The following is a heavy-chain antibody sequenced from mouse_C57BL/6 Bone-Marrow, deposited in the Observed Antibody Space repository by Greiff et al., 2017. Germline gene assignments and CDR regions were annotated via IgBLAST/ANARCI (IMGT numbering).Heavy chain of an antibody. V-gene: IGHV1-4*01. J-gene: IGHJ4*01. D-gene: IGHD4-1*01. CDR3: ARLGLSGLYAMDY. CDR1: GYTFTSYP. Sequence: LVESGAELARPGASVKLSCKASGYTFTSYPMHWVKQRPGQGLEWIGYINPTSGYPKYTQKFKDKATLTADKSSSTAYMQRSSRTSENSAVYECARLGLSGLYAMDYWGQGTSGTVSS. CDR2: INPTSGYP.